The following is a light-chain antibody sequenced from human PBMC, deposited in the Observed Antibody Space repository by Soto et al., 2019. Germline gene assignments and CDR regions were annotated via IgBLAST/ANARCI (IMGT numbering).Light chain of an antibody. Sequence: DIVMTQSPDSLAVSLGERATINCKSSQSVLYNSDNKNYLAWYQQKAGQPPKLLIYWASTRDSGVPDRLSGSGSGADFTLTISNLQAEDVAVYYCQQYYTTLSFGGGTKVEIK. J-gene: IGKJ4*01. CDR1: QSVLYNSDNKNY. CDR2: WAS. CDR3: QQYYTTLS. V-gene: IGKV4-1*01.